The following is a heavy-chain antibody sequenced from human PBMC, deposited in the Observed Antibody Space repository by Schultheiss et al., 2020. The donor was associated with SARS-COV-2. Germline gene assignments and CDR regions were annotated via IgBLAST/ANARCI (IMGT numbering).Heavy chain of an antibody. V-gene: IGHV3-15*01. CDR3: TTDSTMVARDYYYYGMDV. Sequence: GESLKISCVVSGFTFSTYGMSWVRQAPGKGLEWVGRIKSKTDGGTTDYAAPVKGRFTISRDDSKNTLYLQMNSLKTEDTAVYYCTTDSTMVARDYYYYGMDVWGQGTTVTVSS. CDR1: GFTFSTYG. D-gene: IGHD2-2*01. CDR2: IKSKTDGGTT. J-gene: IGHJ6*02.